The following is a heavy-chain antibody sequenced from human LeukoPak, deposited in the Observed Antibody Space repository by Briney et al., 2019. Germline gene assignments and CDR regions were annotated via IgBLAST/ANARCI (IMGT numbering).Heavy chain of an antibody. CDR2: IWYDGSNK. CDR3: ARDATYYDFWSGYFNY. CDR1: GFTFSSYG. V-gene: IGHV3-33*01. D-gene: IGHD3-3*01. Sequence: GGSLRLSCAASGFTFSSYGMHWVRQAPGKGLGWVAAIWYDGSNKYYADSVKGRFTISRDNSKNTLYLQMNSLRAEDTAVYYCARDATYYDFWSGYFNYWGQGTLVTVSS. J-gene: IGHJ4*02.